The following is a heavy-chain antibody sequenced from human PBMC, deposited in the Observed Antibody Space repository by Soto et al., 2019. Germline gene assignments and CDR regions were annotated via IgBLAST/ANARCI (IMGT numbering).Heavy chain of an antibody. CDR3: ASSVFP. CDR2: IYYSGST. J-gene: IGHJ5*02. D-gene: IGHD6-19*01. Sequence: QVQLQESGPGLVKPSQTLSLTCTVSGGSISSGGYYWNWIRQHPGKGLEWIGYIYYSGSTYYNPSLKRRGTISVDKSNNQFSLKLSSVTAADKAVYYCASSVFPWGQGTLVTVSS. CDR1: GGSISSGGYY. V-gene: IGHV4-31*03.